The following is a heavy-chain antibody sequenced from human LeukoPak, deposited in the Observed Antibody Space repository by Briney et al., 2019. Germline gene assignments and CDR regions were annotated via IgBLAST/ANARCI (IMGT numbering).Heavy chain of an antibody. CDR2: IYYSGST. D-gene: IGHD6-19*01. V-gene: IGHV4-59*08. Sequence: PSETLSLTCTVSGGSISSYYWSWIRQPPGKGLEWIGYIYYSGSTNYNPSLKSRVTISVDTSKNQFSLKLSSVTAADTAVYYCARPRGAVAGTDWYFDLWGRGTLVTVSS. CDR1: GGSISSYY. J-gene: IGHJ2*01. CDR3: ARPRGAVAGTDWYFDL.